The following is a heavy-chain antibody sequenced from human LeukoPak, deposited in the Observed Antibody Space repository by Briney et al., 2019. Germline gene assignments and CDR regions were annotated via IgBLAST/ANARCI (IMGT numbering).Heavy chain of an antibody. CDR3: ARDVIVAAGTVAY. D-gene: IGHD1-26*01. J-gene: IGHJ4*02. Sequence: GRSLRLSCAASGFTFSSYAMHWVRQAPGKGLEWVAVISYDGSNKYYADSVRGRFTISRDKSKNTLYLQMNSLRAEDTAVYYCARDVIVAAGTVAYWGQGTLVTVSS. CDR1: GFTFSSYA. CDR2: ISYDGSNK. V-gene: IGHV3-30*14.